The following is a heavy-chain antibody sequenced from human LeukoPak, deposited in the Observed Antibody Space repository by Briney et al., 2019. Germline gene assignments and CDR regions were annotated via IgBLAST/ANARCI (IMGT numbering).Heavy chain of an antibody. CDR2: LSGSSGST. CDR3: ARDIPKYSYGPGDY. J-gene: IGHJ4*02. CDR1: GFTFSSYA. V-gene: IGHV3-23*01. Sequence: GGSLRLSCAASGFTFSSYAMSWVRQAPAKGLEWVSALSGSSGSTYYADSVKGRFTISGDNAKNTLYLQMNSLRAEDTAVYYCARDIPKYSYGPGDYWGQGTLVTVSS. D-gene: IGHD5-18*01.